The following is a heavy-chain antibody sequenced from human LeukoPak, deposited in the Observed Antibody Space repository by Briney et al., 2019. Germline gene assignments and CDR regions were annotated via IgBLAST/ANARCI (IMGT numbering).Heavy chain of an antibody. V-gene: IGHV3-15*01. Sequence: GGSLRLSCAASRFTFSNAWMSRGRQAPGQQLEAFGRIKRKAYGGIRHYAAPGKGKFTISRDDSKNTLYLQMNSLKTEDTAVYYWTTDGVQLLSTLDYWGQGTLVTVSS. CDR3: TTDGVQLLSTLDY. J-gene: IGHJ4*02. CDR1: RFTFSNAW. CDR2: IKRKAYGGIR. D-gene: IGHD5-18*01.